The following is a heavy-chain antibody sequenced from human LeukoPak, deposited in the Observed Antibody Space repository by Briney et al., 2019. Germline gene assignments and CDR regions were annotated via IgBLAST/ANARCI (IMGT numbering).Heavy chain of an antibody. V-gene: IGHV1-18*01. CDR1: GYTFTSYG. Sequence: GASVKVSCKASGYTFTSYGISWVRQAPDQGLEWMGWISAYNGNTKYAQKLQGRVTMTTDTSTSTAYMELRSLRSDDTAVYYCARDRPDYYDSSAYLRGLYSAFGYWGQGTLVTVSS. J-gene: IGHJ4*02. D-gene: IGHD3-22*01. CDR3: ARDRPDYYDSSAYLRGLYSAFGY. CDR2: ISAYNGNT.